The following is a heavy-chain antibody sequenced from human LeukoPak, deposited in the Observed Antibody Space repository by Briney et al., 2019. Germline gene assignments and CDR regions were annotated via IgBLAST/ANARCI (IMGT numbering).Heavy chain of an antibody. D-gene: IGHD5-24*01. CDR1: GFTFTSYG. V-gene: IGHV1-18*04. CDR2: ISAYSDNT. J-gene: IGHJ6*02. Sequence: ASVKVSCKASGFTFTSYGFNWVRQAPGQGLEWMGWISAYSDNTNFAQKFQDRVTMTTDTSTSTAYMELRSLRSDDTAVYYCARDGVEMATYYYYAMDVWGQGTTVTVS. CDR3: ARDGVEMATYYYYAMDV.